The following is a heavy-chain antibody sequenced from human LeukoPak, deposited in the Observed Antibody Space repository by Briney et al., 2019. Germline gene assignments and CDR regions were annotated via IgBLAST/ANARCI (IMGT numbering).Heavy chain of an antibody. Sequence: ASVKVPCKASGGTFSSYAISWLRQAPRQGLEWMGGIIPIFGTANYAQKFQGRVTITADESTSTAYMELSSLRSEDTAVYYCARGENYGDEENWFDPWGEGTLVTVSS. CDR2: IIPIFGTA. CDR3: ARGENYGDEENWFDP. J-gene: IGHJ5*02. V-gene: IGHV1-69*13. D-gene: IGHD4-17*01. CDR1: GGTFSSYA.